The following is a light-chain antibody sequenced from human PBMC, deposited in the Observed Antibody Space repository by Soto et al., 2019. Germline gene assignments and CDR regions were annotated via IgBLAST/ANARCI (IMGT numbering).Light chain of an antibody. Sequence: EIVMTHSPAALSGSPGERATLSCMASQSVSSNLAWYQQKPGQAPRLLIYGASTRATGIPARFSGSGSGTEFTLTISSLQSEDFAVYYCQQYNNWPKTFGQGTNVDI. CDR1: QSVSSN. V-gene: IGKV3-15*01. CDR2: GAS. J-gene: IGKJ1*01. CDR3: QQYNNWPKT.